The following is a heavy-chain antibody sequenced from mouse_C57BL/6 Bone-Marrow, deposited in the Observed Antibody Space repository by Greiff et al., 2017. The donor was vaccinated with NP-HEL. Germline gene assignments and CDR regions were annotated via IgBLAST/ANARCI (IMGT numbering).Heavy chain of an antibody. CDR3: AREVKITTVVAPYYFDY. V-gene: IGHV1-26*01. CDR1: GYTFTDYY. CDR2: INPNNGGT. D-gene: IGHD1-1*01. Sequence: VQLQQSGPELVKPGASVKLSCKASGYTFTDYYMNWVKQSHGKSLEWIGDINPNNGGTSYNQKFKGKATLTVDKSSSTAYMELRSLTSEDSAVYYWAREVKITTVVAPYYFDYWGQGTTLTVSS. J-gene: IGHJ2*01.